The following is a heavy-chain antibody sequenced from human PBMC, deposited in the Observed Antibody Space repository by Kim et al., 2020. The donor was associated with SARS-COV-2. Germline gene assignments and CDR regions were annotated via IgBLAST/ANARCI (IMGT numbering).Heavy chain of an antibody. CDR3: AKDRSDYDPYYYGMDV. D-gene: IGHD4-17*01. J-gene: IGHJ6*02. CDR2: ISYDGSNK. Sequence: GGSLRLSCAASGFTFSSYGMHWVRQAPGKGLEWVAVISYDGSNKYYADSVKGRFTISRDNSKNTLYLQMNSLRAEDTAVYYCAKDRSDYDPYYYGMDVWGQGTTVTVSS. V-gene: IGHV3-30*18. CDR1: GFTFSSYG.